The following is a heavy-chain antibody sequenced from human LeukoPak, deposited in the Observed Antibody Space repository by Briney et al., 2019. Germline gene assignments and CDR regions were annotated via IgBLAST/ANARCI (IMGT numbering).Heavy chain of an antibody. CDR1: GFTFSSYG. Sequence: GRSLRLSCAASGFTFSSYGMHWVRQAPGKGLEWVAVIWYGGSNKYYADSVKGRFTISRDNSKNTLYLQMNSLRAEDTAVYYCAHGDFDYWGQGTLVTVSS. CDR2: IWYGGSNK. V-gene: IGHV3-33*08. CDR3: AHGDFDY. J-gene: IGHJ4*02. D-gene: IGHD3-10*01.